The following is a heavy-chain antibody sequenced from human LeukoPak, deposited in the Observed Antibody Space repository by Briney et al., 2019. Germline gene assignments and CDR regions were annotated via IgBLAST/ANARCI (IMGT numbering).Heavy chain of an antibody. V-gene: IGHV4-30-2*01. CDR2: IYHSGST. CDR3: ARAIAMVHGMDV. CDR1: GGSISSGGYS. D-gene: IGHD5-18*01. Sequence: SETLSLTCAVSGGSISSGGYSWSWIRQPPGKGLEWIGYIYHSGSTYYNPSLKSRVTISVDRSKNQFSPKLSSVTAADTAVYYCARAIAMVHGMDVWGKGTTVTVSS. J-gene: IGHJ6*04.